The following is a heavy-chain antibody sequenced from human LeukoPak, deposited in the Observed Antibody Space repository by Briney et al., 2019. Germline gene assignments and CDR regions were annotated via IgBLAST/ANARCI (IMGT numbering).Heavy chain of an antibody. V-gene: IGHV4-34*01. CDR3: ARGLRYYDILTGYRSLYNWFDP. Sequence: PSGTLSLTCAVYGGSFSGYYWSWIRQTPGKGLEWIGEINHSGNTNYSPSLKSRVTISVDTSKNQFSLKLSSVTAADTAVYYCARGLRYYDILTGYRSLYNWFDPWGQGTLVTVSS. J-gene: IGHJ5*02. CDR2: INHSGNT. CDR1: GGSFSGYY. D-gene: IGHD3-9*01.